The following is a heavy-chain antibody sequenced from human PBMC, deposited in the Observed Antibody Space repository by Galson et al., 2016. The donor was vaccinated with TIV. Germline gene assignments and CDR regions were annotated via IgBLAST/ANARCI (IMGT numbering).Heavy chain of an antibody. CDR2: ISYDGSDK. CDR3: ARVDKSYHMDV. J-gene: IGHJ6*03. CDR1: GFTFNSYG. D-gene: IGHD3-16*02. Sequence: SLRLSCAASGFTFNSYGFHWVRQAPGKGLEWVAFISYDGSDKSYADSLKGRFTTSIDKSKNTLHLQMNSLRAEDTALYYCARVDKSYHMDVWGKGTTVTVSS. V-gene: IGHV3-30*03.